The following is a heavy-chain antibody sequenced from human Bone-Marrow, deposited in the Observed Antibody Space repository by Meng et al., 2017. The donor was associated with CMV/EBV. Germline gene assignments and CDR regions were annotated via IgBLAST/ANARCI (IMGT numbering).Heavy chain of an antibody. D-gene: IGHD4-23*01. CDR3: ARSGNSEYNYYGMDV. V-gene: IGHV1-18*01. CDR2: ISAYNGNT. CDR1: GYTFTSYG. Sequence: ASVKVSCKASGYTFTSYGISWVRQAPGQGLEWMGWISAYNGNTNYAQKLQGRVTMTTDTSTSTAYMELRSLRSDDTAVYYCARSGNSEYNYYGMDVWGQGTTVTVSS. J-gene: IGHJ6*02.